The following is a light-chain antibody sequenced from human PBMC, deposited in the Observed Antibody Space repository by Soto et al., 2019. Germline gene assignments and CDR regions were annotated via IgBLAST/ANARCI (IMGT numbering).Light chain of an antibody. V-gene: IGLV2-8*01. CDR2: EVS. CDR1: SRDVGGYNF. Sequence: QSVLTQPPSAPGAPGQAGTISRPGNSRDVGGYNFVSWYQQHPGKAPKLMIYEVSKRPSGVPDRFSGSKSGNTASLTVSGLQAEDEADYYCSSYAGSNIYVFGTGTKVTVL. CDR3: SSYAGSNIYV. J-gene: IGLJ1*01.